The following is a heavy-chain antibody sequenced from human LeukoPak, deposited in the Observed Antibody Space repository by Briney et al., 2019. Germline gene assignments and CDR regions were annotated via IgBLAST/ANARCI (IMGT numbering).Heavy chain of an antibody. CDR3: ARPYGDYVSWFDP. CDR2: IYYSGST. D-gene: IGHD4-17*01. CDR1: GGSVSSGSYY. V-gene: IGHV4-39*01. Sequence: TSETLSLTCTVSGGSVSSGSYYWSWIRQPPGKGLEWIGSIYYSGSTYYNPSLKSRVTISVDTSKNQFSLKLSSVTAADTAVYYCARPYGDYVSWFDPWGQGTLVTVSS. J-gene: IGHJ5*02.